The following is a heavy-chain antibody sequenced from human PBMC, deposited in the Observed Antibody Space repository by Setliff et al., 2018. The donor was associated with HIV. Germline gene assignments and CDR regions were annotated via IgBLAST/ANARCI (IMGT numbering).Heavy chain of an antibody. CDR1: GYSFTTHW. J-gene: IGHJ3*02. D-gene: IGHD6-13*01. V-gene: IGHV5-51*01. Sequence: GESLKISCKGSGYSFTTHWIGWVRQMPGKGLEWMGIIYPGDSDTRYSPSFQGQVTISADKSISTAYLQWSSLKASDTAMYYCAGRIAAVENDAFDIWGQGTMVTVSS. CDR2: IYPGDSDT. CDR3: AGRIAAVENDAFDI.